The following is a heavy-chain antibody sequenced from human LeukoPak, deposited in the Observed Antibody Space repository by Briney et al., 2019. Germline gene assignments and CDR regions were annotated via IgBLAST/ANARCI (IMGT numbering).Heavy chain of an antibody. CDR2: IIPIFGTA. CDR1: GGTFSSYA. D-gene: IGHD3-3*01. V-gene: IGHV1-69*01. J-gene: IGHJ5*02. CDR3: ARRRYDFSDPTSYNWFDP. Sequence: SVKVSCKASGGTFSSYAISWVRQAPGQGLEWMGGIIPIFGTANYAQKFQGRVTITADESTSTAYMELSSLRSEDTAVYHCARRRYDFSDPTSYNWFDPWGQGTLVTVSS.